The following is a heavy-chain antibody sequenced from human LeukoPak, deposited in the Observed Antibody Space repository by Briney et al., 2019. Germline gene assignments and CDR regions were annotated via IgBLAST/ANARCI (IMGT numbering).Heavy chain of an antibody. CDR1: GFTFSSYE. D-gene: IGHD5-18*01. CDR3: AALDTAMADYYYYGMDV. V-gene: IGHV3-48*03. CDR2: ISSSGSTI. Sequence: GGSLRLSCAASGFTFSSYEMNWVRQAPGKGLEWVSYISSSGSTIYYADSVKGGFTISRDNAKNSLYLQMNSLRAEDTAVYYCAALDTAMADYYYYGMDVWGEGTTVTVSS. J-gene: IGHJ6*04.